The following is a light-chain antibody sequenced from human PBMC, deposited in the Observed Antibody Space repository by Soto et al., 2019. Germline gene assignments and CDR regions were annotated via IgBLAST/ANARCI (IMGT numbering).Light chain of an antibody. J-gene: IGKJ3*01. CDR3: QQYVSSPFT. Sequence: EIVLTQSPGTLSLSPGERATLSCRASQSVGSSYLAWYQQKPGQAPRLLIYDVSSRATGIPDRFSGSGSGTDFTLTISRLEPEDFAVYYCQQYVSSPFTFGPGTKVDI. CDR1: QSVGSSY. CDR2: DVS. V-gene: IGKV3-20*01.